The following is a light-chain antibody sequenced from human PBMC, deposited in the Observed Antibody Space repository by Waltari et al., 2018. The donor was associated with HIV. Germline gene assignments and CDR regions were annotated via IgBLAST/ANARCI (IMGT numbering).Light chain of an antibody. J-gene: IGLJ2*01. CDR2: ANT. V-gene: IGLV1-51*02. Sequence: QSALTQPPSVSAAPGQNITISCYGHDSNIAKNYVYWYHHPPGTAPKLLIFANTKRPSSLSARFSGSKSATSATLGITGLQTGDEGDYFCATWDSTLGLEIFGGGTRLTVL. CDR3: ATWDSTLGLEI. CDR1: DSNIAKNY.